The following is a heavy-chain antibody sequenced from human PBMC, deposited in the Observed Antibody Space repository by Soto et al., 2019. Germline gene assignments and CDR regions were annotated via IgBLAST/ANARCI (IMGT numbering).Heavy chain of an antibody. CDR2: ISGSGGST. D-gene: IGHD3-10*01. V-gene: IGHV3-23*01. CDR1: GFTFSSYA. Sequence: GGSLRLSCAASGFTFSSYAMSWVRQAPGKGLEWVSAISGSGGSTYYADSVKGRFTISRDNSKNTLYLQMNSLRAEDTAVYYCAKDPHVLLWFGESPPDVWGKGTTVTVSS. CDR3: AKDPHVLLWFGESPPDV. J-gene: IGHJ6*04.